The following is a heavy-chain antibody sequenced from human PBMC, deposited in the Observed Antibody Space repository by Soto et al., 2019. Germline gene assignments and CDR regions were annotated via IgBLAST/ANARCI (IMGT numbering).Heavy chain of an antibody. V-gene: IGHV4-34*01. D-gene: IGHD6-13*01. CDR1: GGSFSGYY. J-gene: IGHJ5*02. CDR3: ARLSSSWYHKNNWFDP. Sequence: QVQLQQWGAGLLKPSETLSLTCAVYGGSFSGYYWSWIRQPPGKGLEWIGEINHSGSTNYNTSLKIRVTISVDTSKNQFSLKLSSVTAADTAVYYCARLSSSWYHKNNWFDPWGQGTLVTVSS. CDR2: INHSGST.